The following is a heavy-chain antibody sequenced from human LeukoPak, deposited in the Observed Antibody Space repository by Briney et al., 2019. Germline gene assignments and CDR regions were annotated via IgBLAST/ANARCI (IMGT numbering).Heavy chain of an antibody. V-gene: IGHV3-74*01. CDR1: GFTFGTYC. D-gene: IGHD3-22*01. Sequence: TGGSLRLSCAASGFTFGTYCMHWVRQGPGKGLVWVSRINPDGSSTTYADSVKGRFTISRDNAKNTLYLQMSSLRAEDTAVYYCARGRYYYDPLDYWGQGTLVTVSS. J-gene: IGHJ4*02. CDR2: INPDGSST. CDR3: ARGRYYYDPLDY.